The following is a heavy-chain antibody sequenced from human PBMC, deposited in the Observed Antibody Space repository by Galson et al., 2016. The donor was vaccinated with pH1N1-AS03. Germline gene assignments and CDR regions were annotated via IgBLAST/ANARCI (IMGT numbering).Heavy chain of an antibody. Sequence: SVKVPCKASGGSFNTYTISWVRQAPGQRFEWLGGITPLFGAANYAQKFQGRVTITADESTTTAYMELSSLRSEDTAVYYCARGPSRCLDRYYYFGMDVWGQGTTVTVSS. CDR2: ITPLFGAA. D-gene: IGHD3/OR15-3a*01. CDR1: GGSFNTYT. V-gene: IGHV1-69*13. CDR3: ARGPSRCLDRYYYFGMDV. J-gene: IGHJ6*02.